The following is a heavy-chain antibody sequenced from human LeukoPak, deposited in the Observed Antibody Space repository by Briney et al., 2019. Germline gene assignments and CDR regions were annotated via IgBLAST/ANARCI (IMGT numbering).Heavy chain of an antibody. CDR2: INHSGST. Sequence: SETRSLTCAVYGGSFSGYYWSWIRQPPGKGLEWIGEINHSGSTNYNPSLKSRVTISVDTSKNQFSLKLSSVTAADTAVYYCARGPGIAAAGNDQFDYWGQGTLVTVSS. CDR3: ARGPGIAAAGNDQFDY. V-gene: IGHV4-34*01. J-gene: IGHJ4*02. D-gene: IGHD6-13*01. CDR1: GGSFSGYY.